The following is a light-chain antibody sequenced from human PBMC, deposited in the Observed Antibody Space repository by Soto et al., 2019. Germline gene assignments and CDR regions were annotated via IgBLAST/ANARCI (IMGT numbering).Light chain of an antibody. CDR3: QQYNSYPWT. J-gene: IGKJ1*01. Sequence: DIQMTQSPSSLSASVGDRVTITFRASQSITTYLHWYQQKPGKAPNLLIYAASNLQSGAPSRFSGSGSGTEFTLTISSLQPEDFATYYCQQYNSYPWTFGQGTKVDIK. CDR1: QSITTY. CDR2: AAS. V-gene: IGKV1-9*01.